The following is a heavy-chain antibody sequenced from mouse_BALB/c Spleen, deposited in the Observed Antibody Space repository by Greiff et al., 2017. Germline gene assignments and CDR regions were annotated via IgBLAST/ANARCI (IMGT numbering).Heavy chain of an antibody. CDR1: GYTFTSYV. D-gene: IGHD2-4*01. J-gene: IGHJ4*01. V-gene: IGHV1-14*01. CDR2: INPYNDGT. CDR3: AREGYDYGYAMDY. Sequence: EVKLMESGPELVKPGASVKMSCKASGYTFTSYVMHWVKQKPGQGLEWIGYINPYNDGTKYNEKFKGKATLTSDKSSSTAYMELSSLTSEDSAVYYCAREGYDYGYAMDYWGQGTSVTVSS.